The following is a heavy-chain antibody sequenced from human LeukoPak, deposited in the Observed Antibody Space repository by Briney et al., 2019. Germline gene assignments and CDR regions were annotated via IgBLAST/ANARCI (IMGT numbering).Heavy chain of an antibody. CDR1: GGTFSSYA. CDR2: IIPIFGTA. J-gene: IGHJ5*02. Sequence: SVKVSCKASGGTFSSYAISWVRQAPGQGLEWMVGIIPIFGTANYAQKFQGRVTITADESTSTAYMELSSLRSEDTAVYYCARSAGTGYNWFDPWGQGTLVTVSS. V-gene: IGHV1-69*13. CDR3: ARSAGTGYNWFDP. D-gene: IGHD6-13*01.